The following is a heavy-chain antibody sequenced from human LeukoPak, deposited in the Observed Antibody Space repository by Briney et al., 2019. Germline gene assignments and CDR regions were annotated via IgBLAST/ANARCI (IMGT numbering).Heavy chain of an antibody. D-gene: IGHD3-16*02. CDR3: ARGGYRPIDFDY. V-gene: IGHV4-59*01. CDR2: IYYSGST. CDR1: GGSISSYY. Sequence: KPSETLSLTCTASGGSISSYYWSWIRQPPGKGLEWIGYIYYSGSTNYNPSLKSRVTISVDTSKNQFSLKLSSVTAADTAVYYCARGGYRPIDFDYWGQGTLVTVSS. J-gene: IGHJ4*02.